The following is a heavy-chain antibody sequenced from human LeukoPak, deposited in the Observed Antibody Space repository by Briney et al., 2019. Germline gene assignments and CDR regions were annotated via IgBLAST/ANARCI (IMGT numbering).Heavy chain of an antibody. D-gene: IGHD6-13*01. CDR3: ARVYYSNSYDYWYFDL. Sequence: PSETLSLTCTVSGGSISSDYWSWFLQPPPKGLEWFGYIYYSGSTNYNPSLKSRVTISVDTSKNQFSLKLSSVTAADTAVYYCARVYYSNSYDYWYFDLWGRGTLVTVSS. CDR1: GGSISSDY. CDR2: IYYSGST. V-gene: IGHV4-59*01. J-gene: IGHJ2*01.